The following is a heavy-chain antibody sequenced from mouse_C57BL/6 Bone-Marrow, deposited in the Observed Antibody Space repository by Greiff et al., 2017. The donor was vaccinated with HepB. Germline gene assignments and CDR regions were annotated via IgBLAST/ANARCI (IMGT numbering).Heavy chain of an antibody. V-gene: IGHV2-6-1*01. CDR3: ARHGVYYDYDGKINYAMDY. Sequence: QVQLQQSGPGLVAPSQSLSITCTVSGFSLTSYGVHWVRQPPGKGLEWLVVIWSDGSTTYNSALKSRLSISKDNSKSQVFLKMNSLQTDDTAMYYCARHGVYYDYDGKINYAMDYWGQGTSVTVSS. J-gene: IGHJ4*01. CDR2: IWSDGST. D-gene: IGHD2-4*01. CDR1: GFSLTSYG.